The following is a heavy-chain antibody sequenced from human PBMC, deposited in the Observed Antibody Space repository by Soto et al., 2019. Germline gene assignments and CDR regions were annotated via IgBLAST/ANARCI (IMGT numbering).Heavy chain of an antibody. CDR2: IWFDGSKK. CDR1: GFTFRSYG. J-gene: IGHJ6*02. CDR3: ARDRLVPYGYGMGV. Sequence: QMQLVESGGGVVQPGRSLRLSCAASGFTFRSYGIHWVRQAPGKGLEWVALIWFDGSKKYYVDSVKGRFAVSRDNSKNTPYLQKNSLRGEGPAVYYCARDRLVPYGYGMGVWGQGTTVTVSS. D-gene: IGHD2-2*01. V-gene: IGHV3-33*01.